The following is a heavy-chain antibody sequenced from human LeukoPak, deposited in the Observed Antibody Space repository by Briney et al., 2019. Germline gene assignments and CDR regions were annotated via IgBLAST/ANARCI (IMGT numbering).Heavy chain of an antibody. CDR3: ARAPNYYDSNGYYSYYMDA. CDR2: MNPNSGNT. Sequence: ASVKVSCKASGYTFTSYDINWVRQATGQGLEWMGWMNPNSGNTGYAQKFQGRVTMTRNTSISTAYMELSSLRSEDTALYYCARAPNYYDSNGYYSYYMDAWGKGTTVTVS. D-gene: IGHD3-22*01. J-gene: IGHJ6*03. CDR1: GYTFTSYD. V-gene: IGHV1-8*01.